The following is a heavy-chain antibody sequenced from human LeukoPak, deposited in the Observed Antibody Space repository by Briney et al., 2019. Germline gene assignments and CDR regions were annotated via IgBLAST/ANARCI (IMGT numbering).Heavy chain of an antibody. V-gene: IGHV3-33*01. D-gene: IGHD2-2*01. CDR1: GFTFSSYG. J-gene: IGHJ6*02. Sequence: PGRSLRLSCAASGFTFSSYGMHWGRQAPGKGLEWVAVIWYDGSNKYYADSVKGRFTISRDNSKNTLYLQMNSLRAEDTAVYYCARDGGYCSSTSCYYDGMDVWGQGTTVTVSS. CDR3: ARDGGYCSSTSCYYDGMDV. CDR2: IWYDGSNK.